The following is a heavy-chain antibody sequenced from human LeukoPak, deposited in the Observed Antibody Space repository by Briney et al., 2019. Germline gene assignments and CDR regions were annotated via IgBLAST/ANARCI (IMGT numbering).Heavy chain of an antibody. CDR2: INHSGST. CDR1: GVSFSGYC. J-gene: IGHJ5*02. D-gene: IGHD3-10*01. V-gene: IGHV4-34*01. CDR3: ARESYSGSGSYYTSWFDP. Sequence: SETLSLTCAVYGVSFSGYCWSWIRQPPGKGLEWIGEINHSGSTNYNPSLKSRVTISVDASKNQFSLKLSSVTAADTAVYYCARESYSGSGSYYTSWFDPWGQGTLVTVSS.